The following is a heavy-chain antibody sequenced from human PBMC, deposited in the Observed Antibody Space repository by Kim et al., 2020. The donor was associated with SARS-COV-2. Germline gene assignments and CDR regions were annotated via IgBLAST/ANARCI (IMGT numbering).Heavy chain of an antibody. J-gene: IGHJ6*02. D-gene: IGHD4-17*01. CDR3: ARGGNYGGAMDV. V-gene: IGHV1-46*01. Sequence: YAQKVQGRVTMTRDKSTNTDYMELSSLRSDDTAVYYCARGGNYGGAMDVWGQGTTVTFSS.